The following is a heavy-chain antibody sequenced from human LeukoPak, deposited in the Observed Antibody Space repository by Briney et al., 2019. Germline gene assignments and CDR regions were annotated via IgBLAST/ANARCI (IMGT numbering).Heavy chain of an antibody. J-gene: IGHJ6*02. Sequence: GGSLRLSCAASGFTFSSYSMNWVRQAPGKGLEWVSYISSSSSTIYYAGSVKGRFTISRDNAKNSLYLQMNSLRDEDTAVYYCARQLVVAATHYYYYYGMDVWGQGTTVTVSS. CDR2: ISSSSSTI. D-gene: IGHD2-15*01. CDR1: GFTFSSYS. CDR3: ARQLVVAATHYYYYYGMDV. V-gene: IGHV3-48*02.